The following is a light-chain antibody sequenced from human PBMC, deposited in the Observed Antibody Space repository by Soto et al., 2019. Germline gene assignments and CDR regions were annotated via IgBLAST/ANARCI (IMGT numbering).Light chain of an antibody. CDR3: LQGATYPYT. Sequence: AIQMTQSPSSLSASVGDRVTIAYRASQAIGNDLAWFQQKSGKAPKLLVYDVSTVQSGVSSRFIGSRSGTNFTLTISGLQPEDFAAYYCLQGATYPYTFGQGTRLDMK. V-gene: IGKV1-6*01. CDR1: QAIGND. J-gene: IGKJ2*01. CDR2: DVS.